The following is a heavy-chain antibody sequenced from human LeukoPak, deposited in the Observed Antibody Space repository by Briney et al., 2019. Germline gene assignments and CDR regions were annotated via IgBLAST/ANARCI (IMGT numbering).Heavy chain of an antibody. CDR3: ARGKYSSGWYPFDY. D-gene: IGHD6-19*01. Sequence: GRSLRLSCAAPGFTFDDYAMHWVRQSPGKGREWVSGISWNSGSIGYADSVKGRFTISRDNAKNSLYLQMNSLRAEDTAVYYCARGKYSSGWYPFDYWGQGTLVTVSS. V-gene: IGHV3-9*01. CDR2: ISWNSGSI. J-gene: IGHJ4*02. CDR1: GFTFDDYA.